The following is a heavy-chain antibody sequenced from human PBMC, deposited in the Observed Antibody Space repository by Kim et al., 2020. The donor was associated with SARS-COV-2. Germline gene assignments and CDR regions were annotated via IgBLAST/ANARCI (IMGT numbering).Heavy chain of an antibody. CDR2: IYYSGST. D-gene: IGHD2-8*01. Sequence: SETLSLTCTVSGGSISSYYWSWIRQPPGKGLEWIGYIYYSGSTNYNPSLKSRATISLDTSKNQFSLKLNSVTAADTAVYYCARDRGLRRLEAENCTSGVCRSPYYFDYWGQGTLVTVSS. CDR1: GGSISSYY. CDR3: ARDRGLRRLEAENCTSGVCRSPYYFDY. V-gene: IGHV4-59*01. J-gene: IGHJ4*02.